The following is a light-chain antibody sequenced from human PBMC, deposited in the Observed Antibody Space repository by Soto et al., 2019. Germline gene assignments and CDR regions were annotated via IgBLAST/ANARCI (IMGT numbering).Light chain of an antibody. V-gene: IGKV3-15*01. CDR3: QQDNNWPPLT. Sequence: EIWMTQSPATLSVSPGERATLSCSASQSVSSKLDWYQQRPCQAPRLLIYGASTRATGIPDRFSGSGSGTECTLTISSLQSEDFAVYYCQQDNNWPPLTFGGGTKVELK. CDR2: GAS. CDR1: QSVSSK. J-gene: IGKJ4*02.